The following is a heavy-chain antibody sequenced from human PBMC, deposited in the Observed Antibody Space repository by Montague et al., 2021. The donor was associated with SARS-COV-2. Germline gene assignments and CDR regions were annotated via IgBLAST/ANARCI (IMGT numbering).Heavy chain of an antibody. CDR2: IYDSGRS. J-gene: IGHJ5*02. CDR3: ARAVSVRRAVNWFDP. CDR1: GGSFSGYS. V-gene: IGHV4-34*01. Sequence: SETLSLTCAVYGGSFSGYSWSWIRQPPGKGLEWIGEIYDSGRSNXNPTLKSRVTMSVDTAKNQFSLKLTSVTAADTAVYYCARAVSVRRAVNWFDPWGQGTLVTVSS. D-gene: IGHD3-10*01.